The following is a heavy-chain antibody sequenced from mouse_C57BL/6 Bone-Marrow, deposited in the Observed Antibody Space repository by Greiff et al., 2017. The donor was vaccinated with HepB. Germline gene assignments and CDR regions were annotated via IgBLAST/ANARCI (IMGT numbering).Heavy chain of an antibody. CDR2: IDPEDGET. J-gene: IGHJ2*01. CDR1: GFNIKDYY. V-gene: IGHV14-2*01. CDR3: ARVLPYFDY. Sequence: VQLKESGAELVKPGASVKLSCTASGFNIKDYYMHWVKQRTEQGLEWIGRIDPEDGETKYAPNFQGKATITADTSSNTAYLQLSSLTSEDTAVYYCARVLPYFDYWGQGTTLTVSS. D-gene: IGHD2-14*01.